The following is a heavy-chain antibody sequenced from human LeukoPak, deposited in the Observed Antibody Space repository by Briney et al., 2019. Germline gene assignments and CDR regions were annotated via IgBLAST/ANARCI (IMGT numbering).Heavy chain of an antibody. CDR3: AREVEYCDSSGYRPHAFDI. J-gene: IGHJ3*02. D-gene: IGHD3-22*01. CDR2: GYYSGNT. V-gene: IGHV4-39*02. Sequence: PSETLSLTCTVSGGSISSGSYYWGWIRQPPGKGLEWIGSGYYSGNTYYNSSLKSRVTISVDTSKNQFSLTLSSVTAADTAVYYCAREVEYCDSSGYRPHAFDIWGQGTLVTVSS. CDR1: GGSISSGSYY.